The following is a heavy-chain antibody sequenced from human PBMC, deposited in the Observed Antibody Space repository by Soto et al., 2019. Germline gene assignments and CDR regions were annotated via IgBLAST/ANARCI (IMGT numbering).Heavy chain of an antibody. V-gene: IGHV4-59*08. CDR3: ARHHFGDPFDN. CDR2: IYYSGST. CDR1: GGSISNYY. D-gene: IGHD4-17*01. J-gene: IGHJ4*02. Sequence: QVQLQESGPGLVKPSETLSLNCTVSGGSISNYYLSWIRQSPGKGLEWIGYIYYSGSTNYSPSLKSRVTMSVDTSNNQFSQRLTSVTAADTAVYYCARHHFGDPFDNWGQGTLVTVSS.